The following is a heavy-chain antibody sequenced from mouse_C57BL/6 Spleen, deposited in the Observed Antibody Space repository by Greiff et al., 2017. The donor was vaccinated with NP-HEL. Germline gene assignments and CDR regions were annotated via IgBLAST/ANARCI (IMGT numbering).Heavy chain of an antibody. V-gene: IGHV1-81*01. CDR3: APYGNFYAMDY. J-gene: IGHJ4*01. Sequence: QVQLQQSGAELARPGASVKLSCKASGYTFTSYGISWVKQRTGQGLEWIGEIYPRSGNTYYNEKFKGKATLTADKSSSTAYMELRSLTSEDSAVXFCAPYGNFYAMDYWGQGTSVTVSS. D-gene: IGHD2-1*01. CDR2: IYPRSGNT. CDR1: GYTFTSYG.